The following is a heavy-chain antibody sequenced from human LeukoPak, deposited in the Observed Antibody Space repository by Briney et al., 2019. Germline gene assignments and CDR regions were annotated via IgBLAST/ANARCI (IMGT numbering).Heavy chain of an antibody. V-gene: IGHV3-74*01. CDR3: VRHNYGYDY. CDR1: GFTFNTYW. D-gene: IGHD5-18*01. Sequence: GGSLRLSCAASGFTFNTYWMHWVRQAPGEGPVWVAHILNDEGSTSYADSVKGRFIISRDNAKNTLSLQMNSLRAEDTAVYYCVRHNYGYDYWGQGTPVTVSS. J-gene: IGHJ4*02. CDR2: ILNDEGST.